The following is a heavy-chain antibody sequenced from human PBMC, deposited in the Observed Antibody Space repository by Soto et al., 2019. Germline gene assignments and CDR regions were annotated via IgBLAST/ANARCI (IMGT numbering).Heavy chain of an antibody. CDR3: ARGDQLLLMPNWFDP. CDR2: IIPIFGTA. J-gene: IGHJ5*02. Sequence: SVKVSCKASGGTFSSYAISWVRQSPGQGLEWMGGIIPIFGTANYAQKFQGRVTITADKSTSTAYMELSSLRSEDTAVYYCARGDQLLLMPNWFDPWGQGTLVTVSS. D-gene: IGHD2-2*01. CDR1: GGTFSSYA. V-gene: IGHV1-69*06.